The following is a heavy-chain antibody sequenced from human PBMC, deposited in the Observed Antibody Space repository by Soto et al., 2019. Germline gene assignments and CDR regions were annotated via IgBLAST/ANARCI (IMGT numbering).Heavy chain of an antibody. CDR2: IDYSGST. J-gene: IGHJ4*02. Sequence: SETLSLTCTVSGGSISSSSYYWGWIRQPPGKGLEWIGSIDYSGSTYYNPSLKSRVTISVDTSKNQFSLKLSSVTAADTAVYYCESRLGYYYDSSGYPYWGQGTLVTVSS. V-gene: IGHV4-39*01. D-gene: IGHD3-22*01. CDR3: ESRLGYYYDSSGYPY. CDR1: GGSISSSSYY.